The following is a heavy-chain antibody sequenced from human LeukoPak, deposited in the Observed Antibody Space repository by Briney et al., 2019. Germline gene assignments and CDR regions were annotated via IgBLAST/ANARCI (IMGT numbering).Heavy chain of an antibody. CDR3: ARDFTGATVTTSDY. CDR2: ISSSSSSYI. Sequence: GGSLRLSCAASGFTFSSYSMNWVCQAPGKGLEWVSSISSSSSSYIYYADSVKGRFTISRDNAKNSLYLQMHSLRAEDTAVYYCARDFTGATVTTSDYWGQGTLVTVSS. V-gene: IGHV3-21*01. CDR1: GFTFSSYS. D-gene: IGHD4-17*01. J-gene: IGHJ4*02.